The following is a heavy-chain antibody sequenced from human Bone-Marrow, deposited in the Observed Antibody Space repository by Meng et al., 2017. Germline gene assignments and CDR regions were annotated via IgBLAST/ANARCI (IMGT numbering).Heavy chain of an antibody. CDR3: ARGPTTMAHDFDY. Sequence: QVQLQQWGAGLLKPSETLSLSCAVYVGSFSGYYWRWIRQPPGKGLEWIGEINHSGSTNYNPSLKSRATISVDTSQNNLSLKLSSVTAADSAVYYCARGPTTMAHDFDYWGQGTLVTVSS. V-gene: IGHV4-34*01. J-gene: IGHJ4*02. D-gene: IGHD4-11*01. CDR2: INHSGST. CDR1: VGSFSGYY.